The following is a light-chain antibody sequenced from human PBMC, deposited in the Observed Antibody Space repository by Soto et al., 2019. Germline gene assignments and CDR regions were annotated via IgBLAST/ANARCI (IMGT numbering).Light chain of an antibody. CDR2: DAS. V-gene: IGKV3-11*01. Sequence: EIVLTQSPATLSLSPGERATLSCRASQSVSSYLAWYQQKPGQAPRRLIYDASNRATGIPARFSGSGSGIYFTLSSSGLEPEDVEVYYCQRRSNWPFGQGTKVEIK. CDR1: QSVSSY. CDR3: QRRSNWP. J-gene: IGKJ2*01.